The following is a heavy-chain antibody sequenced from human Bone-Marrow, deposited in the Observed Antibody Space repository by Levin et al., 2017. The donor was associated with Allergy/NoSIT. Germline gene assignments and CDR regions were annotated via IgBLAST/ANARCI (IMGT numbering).Heavy chain of an antibody. Sequence: VASVKVSCKASGYIFTTNGISWVRQAPGQGLEWMGWISVYNGYAHYAQNLRGRVTMTTDTSTATAYMELTSLRSDDTATYYCARNGTSGSYSDWGQGTMVTVSS. J-gene: IGHJ3*01. CDR3: ARNGTSGSYSD. V-gene: IGHV1-18*04. CDR2: ISVYNGYA. D-gene: IGHD1-26*01. CDR1: GYIFTTNG.